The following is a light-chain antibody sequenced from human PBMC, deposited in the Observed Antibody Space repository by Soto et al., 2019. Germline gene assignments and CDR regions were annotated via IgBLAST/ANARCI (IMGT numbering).Light chain of an antibody. CDR2: DAS. CDR1: QSVSSDY. CDR3: QQYGTSPLT. Sequence: EIVLTQSPGTLSLSPGERATLSCRASQSVSSDYLAWYQQKPGQAPRLFLYDASRRATGIPDRFSGSGSGTDFTLTITRLEPEDFAVYYCQQYGTSPLTFGGGTKVEIK. J-gene: IGKJ4*01. V-gene: IGKV3-20*01.